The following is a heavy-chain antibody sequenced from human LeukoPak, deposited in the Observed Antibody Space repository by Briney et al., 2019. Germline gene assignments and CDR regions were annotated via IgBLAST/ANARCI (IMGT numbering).Heavy chain of an antibody. Sequence: GGSLGLSCAASGFTFSSYWMNWARQAPGKGLEWVASIKHNGNVNYYVDAVKGRFTISRDNAKNSLYLQMSNLRAEDTAVYFCARGGGLDVWGQGATVTVSS. CDR1: GFTFSSYW. CDR3: ARGGGLDV. J-gene: IGHJ6*02. D-gene: IGHD3-16*01. V-gene: IGHV3-7*03. CDR2: IKHNGNVN.